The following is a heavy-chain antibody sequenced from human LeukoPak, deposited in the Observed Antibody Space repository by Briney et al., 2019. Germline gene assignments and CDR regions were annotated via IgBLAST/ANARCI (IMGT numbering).Heavy chain of an antibody. V-gene: IGHV3-7*03. CDR3: ARDPPTGDWLPLFDY. D-gene: IGHD3-9*01. CDR1: GFTFSSYW. CDR2: IKQDGSEK. J-gene: IGHJ4*02. Sequence: PGGSLRLSCAASGFTFSSYWMSWVRQAPGKGLEWVDNIKQDGSEKYYVDSVKGRFTISRDNAKNSLYLQMNSLRAEDTAVYYCARDPPTGDWLPLFDYWGQGTLVTVSS.